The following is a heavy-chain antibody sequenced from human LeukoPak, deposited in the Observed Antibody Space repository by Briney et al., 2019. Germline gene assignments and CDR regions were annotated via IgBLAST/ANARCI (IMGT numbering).Heavy chain of an antibody. J-gene: IGHJ4*02. D-gene: IGHD3-10*01. V-gene: IGHV3-15*01. CDR2: IKSKTDGGTT. Sequence: PGGSLRLSCAASGFTFSNAWMSWVRQAPGKRLEWVGRIKSKTDGGTTDYAAPVKGRFTISRDDSKNTLYLQMNSLKTEDTAVYYCTTYTYYYGSGSYHPDWGQGTLVTVSS. CDR1: GFTFSNAW. CDR3: TTYTYYYGSGSYHPD.